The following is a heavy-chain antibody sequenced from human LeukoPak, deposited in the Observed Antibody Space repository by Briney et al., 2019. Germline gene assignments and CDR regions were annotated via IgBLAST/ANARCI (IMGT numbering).Heavy chain of an antibody. V-gene: IGHV1-24*01. J-gene: IGHJ5*02. CDR2: FEPEEGEA. Sequence: ASVKVSCKVSGHTVTELSMHWVRQAPGKGLEWWGGFEPEEGEAMYAQTFQGRVTMTKDTSTDTAYMELSSLRSGDTAVYYCASTRIPMLRGPFDPWGQGTLVTVSS. CDR1: GHTVTELS. D-gene: IGHD3-10*01. CDR3: ASTRIPMLRGPFDP.